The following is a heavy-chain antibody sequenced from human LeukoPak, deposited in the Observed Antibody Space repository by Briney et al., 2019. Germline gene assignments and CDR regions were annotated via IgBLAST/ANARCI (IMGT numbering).Heavy chain of an antibody. J-gene: IGHJ4*02. Sequence: GRSLRLSCAASGFTFSSYAMHWVRQAPGKGLEWVAVISYDGSNKYYAGSVKGRFTISRDNSKNTLYLQMNSLRAEDTAVYYCARALPRYRERGSFDYWGQGTLVTVSS. CDR3: ARALPRYRERGSFDY. V-gene: IGHV3-30*04. CDR1: GFTFSSYA. D-gene: IGHD1-1*01. CDR2: ISYDGSNK.